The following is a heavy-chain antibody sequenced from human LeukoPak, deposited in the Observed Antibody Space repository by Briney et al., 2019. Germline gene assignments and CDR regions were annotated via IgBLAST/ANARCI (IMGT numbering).Heavy chain of an antibody. CDR2: ISAYNGNT. D-gene: IGHD6-13*01. J-gene: IGHJ5*02. CDR3: ARDSSSWFWFDP. Sequence: ASVTASCKASGYTFTSYGISWVRQAPGQGLEWMGWISAYNGNTNYAQKLQGRVTMTTDTSTSTAYMELRSLRSDDTAVYYCARDSSSWFWFDPWGQGTLVTVSS. CDR1: GYTFTSYG. V-gene: IGHV1-18*01.